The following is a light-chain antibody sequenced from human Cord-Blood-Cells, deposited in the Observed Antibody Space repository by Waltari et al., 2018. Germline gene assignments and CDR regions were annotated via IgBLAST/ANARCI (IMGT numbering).Light chain of an antibody. V-gene: IGKV1-5*01. J-gene: IGKJ2*01. CDR1: QSISSW. CDR2: DAS. CDR3: QQYNSYLYT. Sequence: DIHMTQSPSTLSASVGVRVTITCRASQSISSWLAWYQQKPGKAPKLLIYDASCLESGVPSRFSGSGSGTEFTLTISSLQPDDFAAYYCQQYNSYLYTFGQGTKLEIK.